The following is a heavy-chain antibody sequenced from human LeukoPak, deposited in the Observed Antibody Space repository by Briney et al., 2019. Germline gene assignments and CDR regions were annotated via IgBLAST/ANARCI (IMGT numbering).Heavy chain of an antibody. CDR2: IYYSGST. Sequence: SETLSLTCTVSGGSISSYYWSWIRQPPGKGLEWIGYIYYSGSTNYNPSLKSRVTISVDTSKNQFSLKLNSVTAADTAVYYCARARSGRDLDYWGQGTLVTVSS. CDR1: GGSISSYY. V-gene: IGHV4-59*01. D-gene: IGHD3-10*01. CDR3: ARARSGRDLDY. J-gene: IGHJ4*02.